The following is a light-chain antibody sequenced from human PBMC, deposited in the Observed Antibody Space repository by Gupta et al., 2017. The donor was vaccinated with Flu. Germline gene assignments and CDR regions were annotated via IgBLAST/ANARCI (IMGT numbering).Light chain of an antibody. V-gene: IGKV1-39*01. CDR3: QQCYSVPLT. CDR2: AAT. CDR1: QGSSSF. Sequence: IKMSQSTSSLSASVGDRVTITRRTSQGSSSFLNWYQQKPGKAPKVLIYAATGLQSGVPSRFSGSGSGTDFTLTIDSLQPEDFASYYCQQCYSVPLTFGGGTKVEIK. J-gene: IGKJ4*01.